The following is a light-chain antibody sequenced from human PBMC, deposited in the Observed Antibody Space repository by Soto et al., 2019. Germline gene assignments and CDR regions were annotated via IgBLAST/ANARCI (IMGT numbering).Light chain of an antibody. CDR2: DAS. V-gene: IGKV1-5*01. CDR3: QQLNSYPLT. Sequence: DIQMTQSPSTLSAFVGDRVTITCRASQSIGRWLAWYQQKPGKAPKLLIYDASSLESGVPSRFSGSGSGTEFTLTISSLQPDDFATYYCQQLNSYPLTFGGGTKVEIK. J-gene: IGKJ4*01. CDR1: QSIGRW.